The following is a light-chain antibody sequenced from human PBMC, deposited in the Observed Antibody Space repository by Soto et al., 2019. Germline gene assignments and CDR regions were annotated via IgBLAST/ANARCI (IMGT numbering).Light chain of an antibody. J-gene: IGLJ2*01. CDR3: QSYDSSLSGHVG. CDR2: GNS. V-gene: IGLV1-40*01. Sequence: QAVVTQPPSVSGAPGQRVTISCTGSSSNIGAGYDVHWYQQLPGTAPKLLIYGNSNRPSGVPDRFSGSKSGTSASLAIPGLQAEDEADYYCQSYDSSLSGHVGFGGGTKLTVL. CDR1: SSNIGAGYD.